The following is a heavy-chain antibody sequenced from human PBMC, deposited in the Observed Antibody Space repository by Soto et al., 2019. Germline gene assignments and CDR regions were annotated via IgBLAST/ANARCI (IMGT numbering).Heavy chain of an antibody. CDR3: ARAGRDGHGSGSVWSDS. CDR1: GGSISSDGYY. Sequence: TLSLTCAVSGGSISSDGYYWSWIRHPPGKGLEWIGYIYHSGSTYYNPSFKSRVPLSVERSKNQFSLKLSSVTAADTAVFSCARAGRDGHGSGSVWSDSWGQGTLVTVP. V-gene: IGHV4-30-2*01. CDR2: IYHSGST. J-gene: IGHJ5*01. D-gene: IGHD3-10*01.